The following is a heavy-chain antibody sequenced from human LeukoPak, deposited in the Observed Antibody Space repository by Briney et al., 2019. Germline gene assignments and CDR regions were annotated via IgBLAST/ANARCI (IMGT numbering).Heavy chain of an antibody. J-gene: IGHJ5*02. D-gene: IGHD6-6*01. Sequence: GGSLRLSCAASGFTFSSYAMTWVRQAPGKGLEWVSVMSGSGGSAYYADSVKGRFTISRDNSKNTLYLQMNSLRAEDTAVYYCAKGPIAARNNWFDPWGQGTLVTVSS. V-gene: IGHV3-23*01. CDR1: GFTFSSYA. CDR2: MSGSGGSA. CDR3: AKGPIAARNNWFDP.